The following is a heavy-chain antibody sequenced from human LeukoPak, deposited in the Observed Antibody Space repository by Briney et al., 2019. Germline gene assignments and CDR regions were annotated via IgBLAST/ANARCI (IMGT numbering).Heavy chain of an antibody. V-gene: IGHV1-3*03. CDR3: ARGDDQSLDAETTKTYYDILTGKKSIDY. D-gene: IGHD3-9*01. J-gene: IGHJ4*02. Sequence: ASVKVSCKASGYTFTSYAMHWVRQAPGQRLEWMGWINAGNGNTKYSQEFQGRVTITRDTSASTAYMELSSLRSEDMAVYYCARGDDQSLDAETTKTYYDILTGKKSIDYWGQGTLVTVSS. CDR2: INAGNGNT. CDR1: GYTFTSYA.